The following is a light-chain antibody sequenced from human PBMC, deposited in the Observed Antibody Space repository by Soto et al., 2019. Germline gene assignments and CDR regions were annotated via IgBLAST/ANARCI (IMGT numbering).Light chain of an antibody. Sequence: DIQMTEAPSSLSASVVDRVTITFLASQSISTHLNWYQHKPGRATRILIYKTYTLQTGVPLRFSGSGSGTDFTLTISDIQAEDFATYYCKQTFNRPWKCGQGTTGAIK. CDR1: QSISTH. J-gene: IGKJ1*01. CDR3: KQTFNRPWK. V-gene: IGKV1-39*01. CDR2: KTY.